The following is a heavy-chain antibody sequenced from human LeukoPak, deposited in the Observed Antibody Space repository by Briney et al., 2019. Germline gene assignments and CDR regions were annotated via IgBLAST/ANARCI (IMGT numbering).Heavy chain of an antibody. V-gene: IGHV4-39*07. CDR2: INHSGHI. D-gene: IGHD3-16*01. CDR1: GGSTSSSDYF. Sequence: SETLSLTCIVSGGSTSSSDYFWGWIRQTPGKGLEWIVSINHSGHINYNPSLKSRVTISVDTSKNQFSLKLSSVTAADTAVYYCARDDYVWGNALDYWGQGTLVTVSS. J-gene: IGHJ4*02. CDR3: ARDDYVWGNALDY.